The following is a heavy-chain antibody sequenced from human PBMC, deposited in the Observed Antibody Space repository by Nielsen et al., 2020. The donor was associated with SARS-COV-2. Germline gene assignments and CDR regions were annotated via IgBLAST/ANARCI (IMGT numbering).Heavy chain of an antibody. V-gene: IGHV1-18*04. D-gene: IGHD1/OR15-1a*01. CDR2: ISAYNGAT. Sequence: ASVKVSCKASGYTFNNYGYTWVRQAPGQGLEWLGWISAYNGATNYARKLQGRVTMTTDTSTTTVYMELRSLRSDDTAVYYCARDLSRDLTNVDYWGQGTLVTVSS. CDR3: ARDLSRDLTNVDY. J-gene: IGHJ4*02. CDR1: GYTFNNYG.